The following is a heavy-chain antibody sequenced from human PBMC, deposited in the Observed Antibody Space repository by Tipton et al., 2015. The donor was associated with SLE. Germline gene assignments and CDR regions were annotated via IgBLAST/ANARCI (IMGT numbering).Heavy chain of an antibody. Sequence: GSLRLSCAASGFTFSSYGMHWVRQAPGKGLEWVAFIRYDGGNKYYADSVKGRFTISRDNSKNTLYLQMNSLRAEDTAVYYCAKEPYSSGWYGVDAFDIWGQGTMVTVSS. V-gene: IGHV3-30*02. CDR1: GFTFSSYG. D-gene: IGHD6-19*01. CDR3: AKEPYSSGWYGVDAFDI. CDR2: IRYDGGNK. J-gene: IGHJ3*02.